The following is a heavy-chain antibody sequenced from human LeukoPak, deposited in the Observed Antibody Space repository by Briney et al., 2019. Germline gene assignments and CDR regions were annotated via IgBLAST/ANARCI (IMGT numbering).Heavy chain of an antibody. CDR2: IYYSGST. CDR1: GGSISSSNYY. CDR3: ARRHSNAWARSQKGVDY. D-gene: IGHD4-11*01. Sequence: SETLSLTCTVSGGSISSSNYYWGWIRQPPGKGLEWIASIYYSGSTYYSPSLKSRVTISVDTSKNQFSLKLSSVTAADTAVYYCARRHSNAWARSQKGVDYWGQGTLVTVSS. V-gene: IGHV4-39*07. J-gene: IGHJ4*02.